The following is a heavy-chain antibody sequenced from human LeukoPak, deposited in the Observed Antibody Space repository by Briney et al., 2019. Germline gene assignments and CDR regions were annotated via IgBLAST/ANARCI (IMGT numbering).Heavy chain of an antibody. CDR3: AVAMVREKGNYYYGMDV. D-gene: IGHD3-10*01. J-gene: IGHJ6*02. Sequence: ASVKVSCKASGYTFTRYSMHWVRQAPGQGLEWMGIINPSGGSINYAQKFQGRVTMARDTSTSTVYMELSSLRSEDTAVYYCAVAMVREKGNYYYGMDVWGQGTTVTVSS. CDR1: GYTFTRYS. V-gene: IGHV1-46*01. CDR2: INPSGGSI.